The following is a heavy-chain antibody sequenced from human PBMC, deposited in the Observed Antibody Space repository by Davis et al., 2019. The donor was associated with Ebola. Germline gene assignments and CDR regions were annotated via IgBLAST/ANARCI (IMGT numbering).Heavy chain of an antibody. CDR3: ARDINDYCSGDTWYFDL. CDR2: VSYSGSP. CDR1: SISNYY. Sequence: GSLRLSCTVGSISNYYWNWIRQTPGKGLEWIGSVSYSGSPNYNPSLRSRVSISVDTSKNQFSLEMNSVTAADTAVYFCARDINDYCSGDTWYFDLWGRGALVTVSS. J-gene: IGHJ2*01. D-gene: IGHD2-15*01. V-gene: IGHV4-59*01.